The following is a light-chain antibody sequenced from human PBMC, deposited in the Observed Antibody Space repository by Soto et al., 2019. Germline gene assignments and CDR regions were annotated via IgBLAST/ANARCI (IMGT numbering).Light chain of an antibody. CDR2: AAS. V-gene: IGKV1-39*01. Sequence: IWMTQSPSLLSASTVDRVTITCRASQSISSYLNWYQQKPGKAPKLLIYAASSLQSGVPSRFSGSGSGTDFTLTISSLQPEDFATYYCQQSYSTPSITFGQGTRLEIK. CDR3: QQSYSTPSIT. J-gene: IGKJ5*01. CDR1: QSISSY.